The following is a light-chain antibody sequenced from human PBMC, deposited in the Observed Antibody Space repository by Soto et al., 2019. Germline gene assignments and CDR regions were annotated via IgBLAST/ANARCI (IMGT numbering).Light chain of an antibody. Sequence: QSVLTHPPSSSVAPFRTVTISCSGISSNIGRNTAHWYRQLPGTAAQLLIYSNDLRPLGVPDRLSGSNPGTTSSLAISGMQPEDEADYSCEAWDDSVNNYVLGSGTXV. V-gene: IGLV1-44*01. CDR2: SND. CDR3: EAWDDSVNNYV. CDR1: SSNIGRNT. J-gene: IGLJ6*01.